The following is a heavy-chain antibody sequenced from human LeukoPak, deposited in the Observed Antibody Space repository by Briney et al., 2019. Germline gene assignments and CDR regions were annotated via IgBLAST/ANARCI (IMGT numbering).Heavy chain of an antibody. Sequence: GGSLRLSCAASKFTFRSYAMTWVRQAPGQGLEWVSSIRGSDGRTFYADSVKGRFTISRDNAKYTLYLQMNSLRAEDTAVYYCAKDPNGDYIGAFDIWGQGIMVTVSS. D-gene: IGHD2-8*01. CDR1: KFTFRSYA. J-gene: IGHJ3*02. CDR3: AKDPNGDYIGAFDI. CDR2: IRGSDGRT. V-gene: IGHV3-23*01.